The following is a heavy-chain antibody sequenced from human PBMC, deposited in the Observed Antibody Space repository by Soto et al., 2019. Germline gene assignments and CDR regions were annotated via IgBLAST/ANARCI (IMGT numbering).Heavy chain of an antibody. D-gene: IGHD6-6*01. J-gene: IGHJ6*03. V-gene: IGHV3-64*01. Sequence: GSLRLSCAVSGFTFSSYSMNWVRQAPGKGLEYVSGISSNGVGTYYANSVQGRFTISRDNSKNTVYLQMGSLRPEDMAVYYCARRARPDFYYMDVWGKGTTVTVSS. CDR2: ISSNGVGT. CDR1: GFTFSSYS. CDR3: ARRARPDFYYMDV.